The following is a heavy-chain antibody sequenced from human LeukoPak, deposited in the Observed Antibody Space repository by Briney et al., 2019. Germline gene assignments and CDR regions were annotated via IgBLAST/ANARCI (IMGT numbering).Heavy chain of an antibody. D-gene: IGHD3-10*02. CDR3: ARGRPGMTDVYYYYYMDV. V-gene: IGHV3-21*01. CDR2: ISSSSSYI. J-gene: IGHJ6*03. Sequence: PGGSLRLSCAASGFTFSSYSMNWVRQAPGKGLEWVSSISSSSSYIYYADSVKGRFTISRDNAKNSLYLQMNSLRAEDTAVYYCARGRPGMTDVYYYYYMDVWGKGTTVTVSS. CDR1: GFTFSSYS.